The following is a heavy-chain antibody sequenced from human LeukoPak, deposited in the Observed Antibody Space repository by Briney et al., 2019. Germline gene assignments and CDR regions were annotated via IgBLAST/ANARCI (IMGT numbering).Heavy chain of an antibody. D-gene: IGHD3-9*01. Sequence: TLSLTCTVSGGSISSGVYYWSWIRQHPGKGLEWIGYIYHNGNTYYNPSLKRRVAMSLGTSKNQFSLKLTSVTAADTAVYFCAREVYDSSTGYYKVFDYWGQGTLVSVSS. CDR2: IYHNGNT. CDR1: GGSISSGVYY. CDR3: AREVYDSSTGYYKVFDY. V-gene: IGHV4-30-4*08. J-gene: IGHJ4*02.